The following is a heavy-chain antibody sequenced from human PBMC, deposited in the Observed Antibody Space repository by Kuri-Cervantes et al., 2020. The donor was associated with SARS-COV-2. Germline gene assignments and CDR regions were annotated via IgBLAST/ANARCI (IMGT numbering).Heavy chain of an antibody. CDR3: ASGEIAASGTIYYFDY. CDR2: ISSSSSYI. J-gene: IGHJ4*02. V-gene: IGHV3-21*01. Sequence: GGSLRLSCAASGFTFSSYSMNWVRQAQGKGLEWVSSISSSSSYIYYADSVKGRFTISRDNAKNSLYLQMNSLRAEDTAVYYCASGEIAASGTIYYFDYWGQGTLVTVSS. CDR1: GFTFSSYS. D-gene: IGHD1-7*01.